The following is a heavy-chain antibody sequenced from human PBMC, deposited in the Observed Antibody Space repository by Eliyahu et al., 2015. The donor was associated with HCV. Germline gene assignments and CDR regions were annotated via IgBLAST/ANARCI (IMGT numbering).Heavy chain of an antibody. CDR2: ISGSGGST. CDR1: GFTFSSYA. Sequence: EVQLLESGGGLVQPGGSLRLSCAASGFTFSSYAMSWVRQAPGKGLEWVSAISGSGGSTYYADSVKGRFTISRDNSKNTLYLQMNSLRAEDTAVYYCANRYCSSTSCLKRGGAFDYWGQGTLVTVSS. D-gene: IGHD2-2*01. V-gene: IGHV3-23*01. J-gene: IGHJ4*02. CDR3: ANRYCSSTSCLKRGGAFDY.